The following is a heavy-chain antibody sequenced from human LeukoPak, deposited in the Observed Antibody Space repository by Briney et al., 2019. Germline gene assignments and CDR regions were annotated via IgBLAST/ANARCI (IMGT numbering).Heavy chain of an antibody. CDR2: IYSSGGT. D-gene: IGHD6-13*01. J-gene: IGHJ5*02. CDR3: ARDSIAAAHWFDP. Sequence: SETLSLTCTVSGGSISSYYWGWIRQPPGKGLEWIGSIYSSGGTYYNPSLKSRVTISINTSKSQFSLKLNSVTAADTAVYYCARDSIAAAHWFDPWGQGTLVTVSS. V-gene: IGHV4-39*07. CDR1: GGSISSYY.